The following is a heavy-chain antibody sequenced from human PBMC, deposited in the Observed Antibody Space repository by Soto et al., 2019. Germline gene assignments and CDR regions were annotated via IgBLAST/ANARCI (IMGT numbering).Heavy chain of an antibody. CDR2: ITYNGDT. Sequence: ASVKVSCKASGYTFTSYGISWVRQAPGQGLEWMGWITYNGDTNYPQRLQGRVTMTTDTSTSTAYMELRSLRSDDTAVYYCARAVITSYGVFDYWGQGTLVTVSS. CDR1: GYTFTSYG. D-gene: IGHD2-21*01. J-gene: IGHJ4*02. CDR3: ARAVITSYGVFDY. V-gene: IGHV1-18*01.